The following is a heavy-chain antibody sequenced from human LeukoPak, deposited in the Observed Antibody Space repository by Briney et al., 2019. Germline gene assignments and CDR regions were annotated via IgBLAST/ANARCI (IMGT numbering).Heavy chain of an antibody. CDR2: ISGSGGST. CDR3: AKTPALYSGSSTGGYFDY. V-gene: IGHV3-23*01. Sequence: GGSLRLSCAASGFTFSSYAMSWVRQAPGKGLEWVSAISGSGGSTYYADSVKGRFTISRDNSKHTLYLQTNRLRTEDTAVYYCAKTPALYSGSSTGGYFDYSGQGTLVTVSP. J-gene: IGHJ4*02. D-gene: IGHD1-26*01. CDR1: GFTFSSYA.